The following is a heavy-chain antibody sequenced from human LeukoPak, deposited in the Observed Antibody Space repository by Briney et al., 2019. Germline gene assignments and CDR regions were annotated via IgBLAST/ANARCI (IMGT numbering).Heavy chain of an antibody. V-gene: IGHV3-21*01. CDR1: RFTFSSSS. D-gene: IGHD3-10*01. J-gene: IGHJ4*02. CDR2: ISGESKYI. CDR3: ARGAVFQGNYDY. Sequence: GGSLRLSCAAARFTFSSSSMNWVRQTPGKGLEWVSSISGESKYIYYADSVTSRFTISRDNAKNSLYLQMNSLRAEDTAVYYCARGAVFQGNYDYWGQGTQVTVSS.